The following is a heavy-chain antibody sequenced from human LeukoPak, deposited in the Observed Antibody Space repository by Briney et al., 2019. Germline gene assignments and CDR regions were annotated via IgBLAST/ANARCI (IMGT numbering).Heavy chain of an antibody. D-gene: IGHD4-17*01. CDR2: FDPEDGET. V-gene: IGHV1-24*01. CDR1: GYTLTELS. Sequence: ASVNVSCKVSGYTLTELSMHWVRQAPGKGLEWMGGFDPEDGETINAQKFQGRVTMTEDTSTDTAYMELSSLRSEDTAVYYCATGLVGLYGDYVGYWGQGTLVTVSS. CDR3: ATGLVGLYGDYVGY. J-gene: IGHJ4*02.